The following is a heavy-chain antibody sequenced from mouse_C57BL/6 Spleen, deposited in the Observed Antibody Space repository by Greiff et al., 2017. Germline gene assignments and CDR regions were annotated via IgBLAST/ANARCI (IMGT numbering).Heavy chain of an antibody. CDR3: ARSVTTVVEGGAMDY. D-gene: IGHD1-1*01. CDR1: GYAFSSSW. CDR2: IYPGDGDT. V-gene: IGHV1-82*01. J-gene: IGHJ4*01. Sequence: QVQLQQSGPELVKPGASVKISCKASGYAFSSSWMNWVKQRPGKGLEWIGRIYPGDGDTNYNGKFKGKATLTADKSSSTAYMQLSSLTSEDSAVYFCARSVTTVVEGGAMDYWGQGTSVTVSS.